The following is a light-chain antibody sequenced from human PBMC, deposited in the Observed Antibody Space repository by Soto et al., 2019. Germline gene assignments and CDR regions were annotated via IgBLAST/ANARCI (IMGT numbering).Light chain of an antibody. CDR2: GSS. CDR3: QQYGLSPLT. Sequence: IVLTQSPGTLSLSPGERATLSCRASQTVSTDYLAWYQQKPGQAPRLLIYGSSYRATGVPDRFSGSGSGTDFSLTISRVEPEDYAVYYCQQYGLSPLTFGGRSKVEIX. CDR1: QTVSTDY. V-gene: IGKV3-20*01. J-gene: IGKJ4*01.